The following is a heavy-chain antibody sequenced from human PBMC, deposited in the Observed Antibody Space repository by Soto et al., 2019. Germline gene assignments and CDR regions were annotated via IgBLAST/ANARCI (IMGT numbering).Heavy chain of an antibody. D-gene: IGHD3-22*01. CDR2: ISGSGGST. J-gene: IGHJ6*02. CDR3: AKDMYYYDSSGHPRTYYYYYGMDV. V-gene: IGHV3-23*01. Sequence: GGSLRLSCAASGFTFSSYAMRWVRQAPGKGLEWVSAISGSGGSTYYADSVKGRFTISRDNSKNTLYLQMNSLRAEDTAVYYCAKDMYYYDSSGHPRTYYYYYGMDVWGQGTTVTVSS. CDR1: GFTFSSYA.